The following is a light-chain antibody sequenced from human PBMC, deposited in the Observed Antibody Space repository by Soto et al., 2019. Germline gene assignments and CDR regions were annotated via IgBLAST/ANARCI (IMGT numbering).Light chain of an antibody. Sequence: DIQMTQSPSTLSASVGDRVTITCRASQSISSWLAWYQQKPGKAPKVLIYDASSLESGVPSTFSGSGSGTEVTLTISSLQPEDFATYYCQQYSSYWTFGQGTKVEIK. J-gene: IGKJ1*01. CDR1: QSISSW. CDR2: DAS. V-gene: IGKV1-5*01. CDR3: QQYSSYWT.